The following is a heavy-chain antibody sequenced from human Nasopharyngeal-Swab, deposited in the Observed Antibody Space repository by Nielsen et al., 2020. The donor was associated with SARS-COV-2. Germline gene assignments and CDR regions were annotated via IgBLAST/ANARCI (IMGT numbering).Heavy chain of an antibody. J-gene: IGHJ3*02. CDR1: GFTFSNYW. CDR2: IEDDGNEK. CDR3: ARSAVGIRGVLDK. Sequence: GESLKISCVASGFTFSNYWMTWVRQAPGKGLEWVANIEDDGNEKYYLEPVKGRFTISRDNSKNTVYLQMNSLGGDDTAVYYCARSAVGIRGVLDKWGPGTKVTVSP. D-gene: IGHD3-10*01. V-gene: IGHV3-7*01.